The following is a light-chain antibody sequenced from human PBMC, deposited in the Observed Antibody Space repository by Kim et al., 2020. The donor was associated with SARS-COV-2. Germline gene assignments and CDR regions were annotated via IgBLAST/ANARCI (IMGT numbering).Light chain of an antibody. CDR2: GNS. V-gene: IGLV1-40*01. CDR1: SSNIGAGYD. Sequence: QSVLTQPPSVSGAPGQRVTISCTGSSSNIGAGYDVHWYQQLPGTAPKLLIYGNSNRPSGVPDRFSGSKSGTSASLAITGLQADDEADYYCQSYDNSLSGWVFGGGTQLTVL. CDR3: QSYDNSLSGWV. J-gene: IGLJ3*02.